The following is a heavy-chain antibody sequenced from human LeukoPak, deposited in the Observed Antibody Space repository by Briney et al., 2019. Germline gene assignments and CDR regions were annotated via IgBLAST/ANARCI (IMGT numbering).Heavy chain of an antibody. J-gene: IGHJ5*02. CDR1: GYSISSGYY. CDR3: ARGLLSGGNWFDP. D-gene: IGHD2-21*02. Sequence: SETLSLTCTVSGYSISSGYYWGWIRQPPGKGLEWTGSIYHSGSTYYNPSLKSRVTISVDTSKNQFSLKLSSVTAADTAVYYCARGLLSGGNWFDPWGQGTRVTVSS. V-gene: IGHV4-38-2*02. CDR2: IYHSGST.